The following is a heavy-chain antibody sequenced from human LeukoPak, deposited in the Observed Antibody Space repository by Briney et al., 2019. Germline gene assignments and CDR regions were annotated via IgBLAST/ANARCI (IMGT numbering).Heavy chain of an antibody. CDR3: VRGEVRGAVNY. D-gene: IGHD3-10*01. CDR2: IYYSGST. J-gene: IGHJ4*02. CDR1: GGSISSYY. V-gene: IGHV4-59*01. Sequence: SETLSLTCTVSGGSISSYYWSWIRQPPGKGLEWIGYIYYSGSTNYNPSLKSRVTISVDTSKNQFSLKLSSVTAADTAVYYCVRGEVRGAVNYWGQGTLVTVSS.